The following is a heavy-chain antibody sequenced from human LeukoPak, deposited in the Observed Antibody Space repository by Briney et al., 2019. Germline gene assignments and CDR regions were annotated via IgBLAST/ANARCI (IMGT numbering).Heavy chain of an antibody. D-gene: IGHD2-2*01. CDR1: GFSFDTHW. CDR3: SGRSGFSSIY. CDR2: IKPDGSAE. J-gene: IGHJ4*02. V-gene: IGHV3-7*01. Sequence: PGGSLRLSCEASGFSFDTHWMNWVRQSPGGGVEWVANIKPDGSAEYYLDSVKGRFSISRDNVKNLVYLLLNSLRTEETAVYYCSGRSGFSSIYWGQGTLVTVSS.